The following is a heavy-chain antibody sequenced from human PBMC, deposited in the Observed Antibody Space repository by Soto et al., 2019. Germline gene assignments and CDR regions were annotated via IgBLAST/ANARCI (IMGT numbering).Heavy chain of an antibody. D-gene: IGHD1-1*01. CDR3: ARVERGTATTVVDAFDI. V-gene: IGHV4-34*01. Sequence: QVQLQQWGAGLLKPSETLSLTCAVYGGFVSSGSYYWSWIRQPPEKGLEWIGEMSHSGGTHFNPSLKSRFIISVDTSKNQFSLKVSSVTAADTALYYCARVERGTATTVVDAFDIWGPGTMVTVSS. CDR2: MSHSGGT. J-gene: IGHJ3*02. CDR1: GGFVSSGSYY.